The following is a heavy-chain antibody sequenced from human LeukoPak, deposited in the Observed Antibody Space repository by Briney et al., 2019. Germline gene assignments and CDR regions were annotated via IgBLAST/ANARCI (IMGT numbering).Heavy chain of an antibody. J-gene: IGHJ4*02. Sequence: PSETLSLTCSVSGDSINSNYWSWMRQTPGKGLEWIGYIYYGGSTNYNPSLKSRVSMSVDTSKNQFSLNLSSVTAADTAVYHCARLLAGCPGGRCRAHFDYWGQGTLVTVPS. CDR1: GDSINSNY. V-gene: IGHV4-59*01. CDR3: ARLLAGCPGGRCRAHFDY. CDR2: IYYGGST. D-gene: IGHD2-15*01.